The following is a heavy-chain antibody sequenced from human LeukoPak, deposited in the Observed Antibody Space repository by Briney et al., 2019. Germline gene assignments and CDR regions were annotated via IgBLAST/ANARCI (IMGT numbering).Heavy chain of an antibody. Sequence: GRSLRLSCAASGFTFSSYAVSWVRQAPGKGLEWVSAISGSGGGTYYADSVKGRFTISRDNSKNTVYLQMNSLRAEDTAVYYCAKTGDYNDSSDSYRPDVFDIWGQGTMVTVSS. CDR3: AKTGDYNDSSDSYRPDVFDI. D-gene: IGHD3-22*01. V-gene: IGHV3-23*01. CDR1: GFTFSSYA. J-gene: IGHJ3*02. CDR2: ISGSGGGT.